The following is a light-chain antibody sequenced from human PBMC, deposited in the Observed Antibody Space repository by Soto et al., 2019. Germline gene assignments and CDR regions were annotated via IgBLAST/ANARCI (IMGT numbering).Light chain of an antibody. V-gene: IGKV3-20*01. Sequence: EFVLTQSPGTLSLSPGERATLSCRASQSLANSFIARYQQKPGQAPRLLIYDTSSRASGIPDRFSGSGSGTDFTLTISRLETEDFSVFYCQQYGTSEIIFGQGTRLEIK. CDR3: QQYGTSEII. J-gene: IGKJ5*01. CDR2: DTS. CDR1: QSLANSF.